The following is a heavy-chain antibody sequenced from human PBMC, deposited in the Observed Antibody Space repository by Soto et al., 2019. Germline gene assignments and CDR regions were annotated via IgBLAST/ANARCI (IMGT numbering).Heavy chain of an antibody. J-gene: IGHJ3*02. CDR2: IYYSGST. CDR3: AREGRGDAFDI. D-gene: IGHD3-10*01. Sequence: PSLPCTGSGGSISSYYWSWILQPPGKGLEWIGYIYYSGSTNYNPSLKSRVTISVDTSKNQFSLKLSSVTAADTAVYYCAREGRGDAFDIWGQDXMVTVS. V-gene: IGHV4-59*01. CDR1: GGSISSYY.